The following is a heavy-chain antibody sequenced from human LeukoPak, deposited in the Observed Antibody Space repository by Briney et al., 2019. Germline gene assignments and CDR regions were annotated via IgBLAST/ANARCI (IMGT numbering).Heavy chain of an antibody. V-gene: IGHV3-66*01. D-gene: IGHD3-3*01. CDR3: VRDLPLWSGYPYYYYGMDV. CDR1: GFTVSSNY. CDR2: IYSGGST. J-gene: IGHJ6*02. Sequence: GGSLRLSCAASGFTVSSNYMSWVRQAPGKGLEWVSVIYSGGSTYYADSVKGRFTISRDNSKNTLYLQMNSLRAEDTAVYYCVRDLPLWSGYPYYYYGMDVWGQGTTVTVSS.